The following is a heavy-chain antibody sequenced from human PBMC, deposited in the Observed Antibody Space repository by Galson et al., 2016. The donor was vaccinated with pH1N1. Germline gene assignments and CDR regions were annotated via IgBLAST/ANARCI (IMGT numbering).Heavy chain of an antibody. CDR3: ARDRGFWSGLYFDY. J-gene: IGHJ4*02. CDR2: SRPYTGNT. D-gene: IGHD3-3*01. CDR1: GYTFSSYG. Sequence: SVKVSCKASGYTFSSYGISWVRQAPGQGLEWMGWSRPYTGNTNHVQKLQGRVTMTTDTSTSTAYMELRSLRSDATAVYYCARDRGFWSGLYFDYWGQGTLVTVSS. V-gene: IGHV1-18*01.